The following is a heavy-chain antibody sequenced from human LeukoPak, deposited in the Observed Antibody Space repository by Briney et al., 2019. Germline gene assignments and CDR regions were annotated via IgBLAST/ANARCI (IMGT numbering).Heavy chain of an antibody. CDR2: INSDGSSR. Sequence: GGSLRLSCAASGFTFSNYWMHWVRQAPGKGLVWVSRINSDGSSRNCADSVKGRFTISRDNAENTLYLQMNSLRAEDTAVYYCASASSHRIAAGGDYWGQGTLVTVSS. D-gene: IGHD6-13*01. CDR1: GFTFSNYW. J-gene: IGHJ4*02. CDR3: ASASSHRIAAGGDY. V-gene: IGHV3-74*01.